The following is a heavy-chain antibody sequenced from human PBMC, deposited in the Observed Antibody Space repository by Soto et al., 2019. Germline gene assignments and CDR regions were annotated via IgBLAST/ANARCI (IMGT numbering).Heavy chain of an antibody. CDR2: IYYSGST. Sequence: SETLSLTYTVSGGAIRRHYWGWIRQPPGKGLEWVGYIYYSGSTNYNPSLKSRVTISVDTSKNQFSLKLSSVTAADTAVYYCARGPAYYDSSLGSDYWGQGTLVTVSS. V-gene: IGHV4-59*11. J-gene: IGHJ4*02. D-gene: IGHD3-22*01. CDR1: GGAIRRHY. CDR3: ARGPAYYDSSLGSDY.